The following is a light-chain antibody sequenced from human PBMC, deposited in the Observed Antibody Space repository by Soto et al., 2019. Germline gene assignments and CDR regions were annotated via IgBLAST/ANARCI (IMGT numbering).Light chain of an antibody. Sequence: EIVLTQSPATLSSFPSNRVTLSCRASQYINTRLSWYQHRPGQAPRLLIYQTSISAAGIPTRFSANRTGTDYTLTIRDVQPEDFAVYYCHQRQRWPRTFGQGTKVDIK. CDR1: QYINTR. J-gene: IGKJ1*01. V-gene: IGKV3-11*01. CDR3: HQRQRWPRT. CDR2: QTS.